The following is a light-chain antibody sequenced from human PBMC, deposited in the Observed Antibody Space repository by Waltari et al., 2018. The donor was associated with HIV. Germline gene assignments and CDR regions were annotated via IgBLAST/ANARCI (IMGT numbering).Light chain of an antibody. Sequence: QSALTQPASVSGSPGQSITISCTGTYNHVRRYHYVSWYQQHPGKAPRLLIYGVTNRPSGVSNRFSGSKSGNTASLTISGLQVEDEAVYYCCSYTVTGTLNWVFGGGTKLTVL. V-gene: IGLV2-14*03. CDR1: YNHVRRYHY. CDR3: CSYTVTGTLNWV. CDR2: GVT. J-gene: IGLJ3*02.